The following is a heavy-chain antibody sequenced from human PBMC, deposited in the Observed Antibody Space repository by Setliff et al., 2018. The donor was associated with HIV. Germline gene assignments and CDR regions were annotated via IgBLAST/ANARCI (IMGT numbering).Heavy chain of an antibody. V-gene: IGHV3-33*06. CDR1: GFNFSTYG. J-gene: IGHJ3*02. Sequence: PGGSLRLSCAASGFNFSTYGMYWVRQAPGKGLEWVAVIWYDASGEHYADSVKGRFTISGDHSKKTLFLQMNSLRAEDTAVYYCAKGLRGTYGAFDIRGQGTMVTVSS. CDR2: IWYDASGE. CDR3: AKGLRGTYGAFDI. D-gene: IGHD3-16*01.